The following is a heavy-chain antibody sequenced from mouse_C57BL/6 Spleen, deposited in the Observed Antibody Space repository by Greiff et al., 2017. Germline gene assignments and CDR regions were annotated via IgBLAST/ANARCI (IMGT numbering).Heavy chain of an antibody. Sequence: EVKLLESGPGMVKPSQSLSLTCTVTGYSITSGYDWHWIRHFPGNKLEWMGYISYSGSSNYNPSLKSRISITHDTSTNHFFLTLNSVTTEDAATYYCARGGDDYDGAWFAYWGQGTLVTVSA. CDR3: ARGGDDYDGAWFAY. D-gene: IGHD2-4*01. CDR1: GYSITSGYD. J-gene: IGHJ3*01. V-gene: IGHV3-1*01. CDR2: ISYSGSS.